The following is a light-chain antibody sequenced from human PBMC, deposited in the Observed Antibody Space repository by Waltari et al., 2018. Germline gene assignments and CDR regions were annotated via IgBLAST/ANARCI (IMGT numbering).Light chain of an antibody. CDR2: NDN. Sequence: SYVLTQPPAVSVAPGKTATIPCGGDNIAGKSVHWYQQKPGQAPVLVVSNDNDRPSGIPERFSGSNSGNTATLTISRVDVGDEADYYCQLWDIGSDHKVFGSGTKVIVL. V-gene: IGLV3-21*03. CDR3: QLWDIGSDHKV. J-gene: IGLJ1*01. CDR1: NIAGKS.